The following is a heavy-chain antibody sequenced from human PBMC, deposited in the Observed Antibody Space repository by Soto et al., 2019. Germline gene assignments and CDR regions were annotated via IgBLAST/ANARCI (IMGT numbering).Heavy chain of an antibody. CDR2: INGGGVST. V-gene: IGHV3-23*01. CDR1: GFTFSSYA. J-gene: IGHJ4*02. CDR3: AKGYNAYIDIYINY. Sequence: EVQLLESGGGLVQPGGSLRLSCTASGFTFSSYAMYWVRQAPGKGLEWVSGINGGGVSTYYADSVMGRLTISRDNSKSTLYLQMNSLRAEDAAVYYCAKGYNAYIDIYINYWGQGTLVTVSS. D-gene: IGHD1-1*01.